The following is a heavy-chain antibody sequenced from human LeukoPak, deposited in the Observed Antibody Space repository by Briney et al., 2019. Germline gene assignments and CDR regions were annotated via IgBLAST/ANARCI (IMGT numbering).Heavy chain of an antibody. CDR3: ARGSGSYRYNWFDP. CDR1: GGSFSGYY. J-gene: IGHJ5*02. D-gene: IGHD1-26*01. Sequence: PSETLSLTCAVYGGSFSGYYWSWIRQPPGKGLEWIGEINHSGSTNYNPSLKSRVTISVDTSKNQFSLKLGSVTAADTAVYYCARGSGSYRYNWFDPWGQGTLVTVSS. V-gene: IGHV4-34*01. CDR2: INHSGST.